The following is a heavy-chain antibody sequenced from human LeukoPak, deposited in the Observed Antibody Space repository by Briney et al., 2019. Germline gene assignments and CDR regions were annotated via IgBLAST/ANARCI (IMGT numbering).Heavy chain of an antibody. V-gene: IGHV3-23*01. CDR3: AKEIFSGLLYIDY. Sequence: GGSLRLSCAASGFTFSSSSISWVRQAPGKGLEWVSAITDAVGSTHYADSVKGRFTISSDNSKNTVYLQMNSLRPEDMAVYHCAKEIFSGLLYIDYWGQGTLVTVSS. CDR2: ITDAVGST. D-gene: IGHD5-12*01. CDR1: GFTFSSSS. J-gene: IGHJ4*02.